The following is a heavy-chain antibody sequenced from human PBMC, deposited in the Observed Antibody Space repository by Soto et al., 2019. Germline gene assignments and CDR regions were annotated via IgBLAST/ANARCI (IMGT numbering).Heavy chain of an antibody. D-gene: IGHD4-17*01. Sequence: QVQLVESGGGVVQPGRSLRLSCAASGFTFSSYGMHWVRQAPGKGLEWVAVISYDGSNKYYADSVKGRFTISRDNSKNTLYLQMNSLRAEDTAVYYCAKDRGGGFTVTTTWAFDYWGQGTLVTVSS. CDR3: AKDRGGGFTVTTTWAFDY. V-gene: IGHV3-30*18. J-gene: IGHJ4*02. CDR1: GFTFSSYG. CDR2: ISYDGSNK.